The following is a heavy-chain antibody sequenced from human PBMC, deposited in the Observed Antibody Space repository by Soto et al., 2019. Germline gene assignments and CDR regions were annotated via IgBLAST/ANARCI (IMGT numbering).Heavy chain of an antibody. Sequence: SETLSLTCTVFGASINNYHWTWIRQPPGKGLEWIAYIYYTGITNFNPSLKSRVTISMDTSKNQFSLKLRSVTAADTAVYFCATLRGLGVVSPYFDYWGQALMVTVSS. V-gene: IGHV4-59*08. CDR2: IYYTGIT. D-gene: IGHD3-10*01. CDR3: ATLRGLGVVSPYFDY. J-gene: IGHJ4*02. CDR1: GASINNYH.